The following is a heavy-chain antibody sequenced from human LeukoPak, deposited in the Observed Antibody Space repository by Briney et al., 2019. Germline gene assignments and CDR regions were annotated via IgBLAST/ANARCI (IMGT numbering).Heavy chain of an antibody. CDR3: ARGTTIAAAGTGGDY. D-gene: IGHD6-13*01. J-gene: IGHJ4*02. Sequence: GASVKVSCKASGYTFTSYAMHWVRQAPGQRLEWMGWINAGNGNTKYSQKFQGRVTITRHTSASTAYMELSSLRSEDTAVYYCARGTTIAAAGTGGDYWGQGTLVTVSS. V-gene: IGHV1-3*01. CDR1: GYTFTSYA. CDR2: INAGNGNT.